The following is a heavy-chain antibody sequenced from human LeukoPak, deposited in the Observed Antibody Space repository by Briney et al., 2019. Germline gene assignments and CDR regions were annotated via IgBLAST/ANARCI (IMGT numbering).Heavy chain of an antibody. CDR1: GGTFSSYA. CDR2: IIPIFGTA. V-gene: IGHV1-69*05. D-gene: IGHD3-22*01. CDR3: ARDCLEDSSGFDH. J-gene: IGHJ4*02. Sequence: GASVKVSCKASGGTFSSYAISWVRQAPGQGLEWMGGIIPIFGTANYAQKFQGRVTIATDESTSTAYMELSSLRSEDTAVYYCARDCLEDSSGFDHWGQGTLVTVSS.